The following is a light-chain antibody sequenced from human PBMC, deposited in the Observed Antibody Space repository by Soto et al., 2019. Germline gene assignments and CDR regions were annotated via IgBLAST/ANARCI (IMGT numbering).Light chain of an antibody. CDR2: KAS. CDR3: QQYNTCSPCT. CDR1: QSISSR. V-gene: IGKV1-5*03. Sequence: DIQMTQSPATLSASVGERATITCRASQSISSRLAWYQQKPGKAPKLLIYKASSLESGVPARFSGSGSGTEFTLTISSLQSDDFAAYYCQQYNTCSPCTFGQGTRLEIK. J-gene: IGKJ5*01.